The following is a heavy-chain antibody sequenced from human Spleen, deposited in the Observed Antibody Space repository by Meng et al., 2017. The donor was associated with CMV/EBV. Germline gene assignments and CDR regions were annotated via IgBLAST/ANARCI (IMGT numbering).Heavy chain of an antibody. V-gene: IGHV3-23*01. Sequence: GGSLRLSCAASGFTFRNYAMSWVRQAPGKGLEWVSGISSSGGSTYYADSVKGRFSISRDNAKNSLYLQMNSLRVEDTAIYFCARTWGGGDPLGSDYWGQGTLVTVSS. J-gene: IGHJ4*02. D-gene: IGHD2-21*01. CDR1: GFTFRNYA. CDR3: ARTWGGGDPLGSDY. CDR2: ISSSGGST.